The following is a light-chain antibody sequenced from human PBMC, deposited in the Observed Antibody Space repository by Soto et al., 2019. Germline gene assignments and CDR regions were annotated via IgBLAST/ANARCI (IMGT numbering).Light chain of an antibody. CDR1: QNIHTN. V-gene: IGKV3-15*01. Sequence: IVITQSAVTLSVAPGQRSTLAGRAGQNIHTNLAWYQQKPGQAHRLIFYGASNGATGLPARFSGSGSGTEFTLTIDSLQSDDFAVYYCQKYDNWPPITFGNGRRREV. CDR3: QKYDNWPPIT. J-gene: IGKJ5*01. CDR2: GAS.